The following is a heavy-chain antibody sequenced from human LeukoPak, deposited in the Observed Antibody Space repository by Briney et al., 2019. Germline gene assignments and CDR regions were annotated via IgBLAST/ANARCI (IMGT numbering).Heavy chain of an antibody. J-gene: IGHJ4*02. CDR2: IYYSGST. CDR3: ARHPYSSSWYDY. CDR1: GGSISSSSYY. D-gene: IGHD6-13*01. V-gene: IGHV4-39*01. Sequence: SETLSLTCTVSGGSISSSSYYWGWIRQPPGKGLEWIGSIYYSGSTYYNPYLKSRVTISVDTSKNQFSLKLSSVTAADTAVYYCARHPYSSSWYDYWGQGTLVTVSS.